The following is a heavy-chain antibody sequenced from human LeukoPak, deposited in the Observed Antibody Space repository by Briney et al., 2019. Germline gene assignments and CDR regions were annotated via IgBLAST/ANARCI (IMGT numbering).Heavy chain of an antibody. Sequence: GGSLRLSCAASGFTFSGSALHWVRQASGKGLEWVGRIRSKANTYATAYAASMTGRFTISRDDSRNTAYLQMNSLKTEDTAVYYCASSSDGYNIRYWGQGTLVTVSS. CDR1: GFTFSGSA. CDR2: IRSKANTYAT. D-gene: IGHD5-24*01. V-gene: IGHV3-73*01. CDR3: ASSSDGYNIRY. J-gene: IGHJ4*02.